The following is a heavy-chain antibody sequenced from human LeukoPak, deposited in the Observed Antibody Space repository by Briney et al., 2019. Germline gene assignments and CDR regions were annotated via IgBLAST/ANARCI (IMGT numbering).Heavy chain of an antibody. CDR2: ISASGGTT. D-gene: IGHD2-2*01. Sequence: PGRSLRLSCAASGFTFNNYAMSWVRQAPGKGLEWVSAISASGGTTYYADSGKGRFTISRDNSENTLFLQMNSLRAEDTDVYYCAKEPREYCSSTSCPNWFDSWGQGTLVTVSS. J-gene: IGHJ5*01. CDR3: AKEPREYCSSTSCPNWFDS. CDR1: GFTFNNYA. V-gene: IGHV3-23*01.